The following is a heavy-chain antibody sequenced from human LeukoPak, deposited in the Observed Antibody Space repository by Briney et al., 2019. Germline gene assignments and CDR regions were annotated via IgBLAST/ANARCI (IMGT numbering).Heavy chain of an antibody. CDR3: ARARGYSYGFLDY. CDR1: GFTVSSNY. D-gene: IGHD5-18*01. Sequence: PGGSLRLSCAASGFTVSSNYMSWVRQAPGKGLEWVPVIYSGGSTYYADSVKGRFTISRDNSKNTLYLQMNSLRAEDTAVYYCARARGYSYGFLDYWGQGTLVTVSS. J-gene: IGHJ4*02. CDR2: IYSGGST. V-gene: IGHV3-53*01.